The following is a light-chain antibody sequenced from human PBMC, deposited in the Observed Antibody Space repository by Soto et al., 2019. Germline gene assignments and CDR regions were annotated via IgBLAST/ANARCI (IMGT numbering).Light chain of an antibody. CDR3: QQSHGIPYT. V-gene: IGKV1-39*01. CDR1: QTISTY. J-gene: IGKJ2*01. Sequence: DIQMTQSPSSLSASVGDRVTITCRASQTISTYLNWYQQKPGKAPKLLIYAASTLQSGVPSRFSGSGSGTDLTLTINSLQPEDFATYYYQQSHGIPYTFGQGTKLEIK. CDR2: AAS.